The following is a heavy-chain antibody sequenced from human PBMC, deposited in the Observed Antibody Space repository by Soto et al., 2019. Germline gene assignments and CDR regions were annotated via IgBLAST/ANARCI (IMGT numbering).Heavy chain of an antibody. Sequence: QVQLQESGPGLVKPSDTLSLTCAVSGYSISSSNWWGWIRQPPGKGLEWIGYIYYSGTTYYNPSLNSRVTMSVDTSKNQISLTLTSVTAVDTAVYYCARREIQGPIDYWGQGTLVTVSS. CDR1: GYSISSSNW. V-gene: IGHV4-28*01. CDR3: ARREIQGPIDY. CDR2: IYYSGTT. J-gene: IGHJ4*02. D-gene: IGHD1-26*01.